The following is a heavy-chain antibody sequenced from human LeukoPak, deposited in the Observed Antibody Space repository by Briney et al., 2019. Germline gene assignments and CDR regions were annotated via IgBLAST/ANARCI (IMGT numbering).Heavy chain of an antibody. D-gene: IGHD6-19*01. CDR2: PYSGGDT. Sequence: GGSLRLSCAASGLPVSSYMSWVRQAPGKGLEWVSAPYSGGDTHYADSVKGRFTISRDNSKNTLYLQMNSLRAEDTAVYYCARARSGWYGLDYWGQGTLVIVS. J-gene: IGHJ4*02. V-gene: IGHV3-53*01. CDR3: ARARSGWYGLDY. CDR1: GLPVSSY.